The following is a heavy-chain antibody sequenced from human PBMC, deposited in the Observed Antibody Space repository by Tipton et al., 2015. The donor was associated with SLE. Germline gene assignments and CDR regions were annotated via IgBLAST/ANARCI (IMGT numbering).Heavy chain of an antibody. CDR1: GGSISSYY. D-gene: IGHD2-15*01. CDR3: ARSRGLGSCSGDNCYDYYFGMDV. Sequence: GLVKPSETLSLTCTVSGGSISSYYWTWIRQSPGKGLEWIGDVHRIGSTNYNPSLKSRVTISLDTSKNQFSLRLSSVTAADTAVYFCARSRGLGSCSGDNCYDYYFGMDVWCQGTTFTVSS. V-gene: IGHV4-4*08. J-gene: IGHJ6*02. CDR2: VHRIGST.